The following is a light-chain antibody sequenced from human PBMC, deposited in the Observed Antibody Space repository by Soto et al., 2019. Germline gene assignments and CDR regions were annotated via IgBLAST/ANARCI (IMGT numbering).Light chain of an antibody. J-gene: IGKJ1*01. V-gene: IGKV1-5*01. CDR2: EDS. CDR3: QQYNSYPWT. CDR1: QNIRSR. Sequence: DFQMPQSPSTLSASLGYRVTITCRASQNIRSRVAWFKQKPGKAPKLLSYEDSSLESGVPSRCSGSGSGTECTLTISSLKPDDFATYYCQQYNSYPWTFGQGTKVEI.